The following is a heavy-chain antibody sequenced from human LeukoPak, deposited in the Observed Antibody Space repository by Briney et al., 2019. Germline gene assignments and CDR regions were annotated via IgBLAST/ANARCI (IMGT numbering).Heavy chain of an antibody. Sequence: ASVKVSCKASGYTFTGYYMHWVRQAPGQGLEWMGWINPNSGGTNYAQKFQGRVTMTRDTSISTAYMELSRLRSDDTAVYYCARVPNIVVVPATINYMDVWGKGTTVTVSS. CDR2: INPNSGGT. CDR1: GYTFTGYY. V-gene: IGHV1-2*02. J-gene: IGHJ6*03. D-gene: IGHD2-2*01. CDR3: ARVPNIVVVPATINYMDV.